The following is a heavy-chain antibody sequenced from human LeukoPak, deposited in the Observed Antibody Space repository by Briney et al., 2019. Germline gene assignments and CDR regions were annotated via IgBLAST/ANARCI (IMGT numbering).Heavy chain of an antibody. CDR1: GDSISSGDYY. D-gene: IGHD3-9*01. V-gene: IGHV4-61*10. CDR2: IYYSGST. CDR3: ARILTGYPDY. Sequence: PSETLSLTCTVSGDSISSGDYYWSWIRQPAGKGLEWIGYIYYSGSTNYNPSLKSRVTISVDTSKNQFSLKLSSVTAADTAVYYCARILTGYPDYWGQGTLVTVSS. J-gene: IGHJ4*02.